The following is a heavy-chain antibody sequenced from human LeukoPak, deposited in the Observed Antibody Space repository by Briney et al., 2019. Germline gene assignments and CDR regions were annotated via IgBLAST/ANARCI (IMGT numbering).Heavy chain of an antibody. CDR2: ISWNSGSI. V-gene: IGHV3-9*01. D-gene: IGHD7-27*01. CDR1: GFTFDDYV. J-gene: IGHJ4*02. CDR3: AKAPLNWGENYFDY. Sequence: GRSLRLSCAASGFTFDDYVMHWVRQAPGKGLEWVSGISWNSGSIGYADSVKGRFTISRDNAKNSLYLQMNSLRAEDTALYYRAKAPLNWGENYFDYWGQGTLVTVSS.